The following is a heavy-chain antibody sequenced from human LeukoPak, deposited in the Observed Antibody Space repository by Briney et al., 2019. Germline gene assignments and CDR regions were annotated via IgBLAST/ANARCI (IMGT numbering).Heavy chain of an antibody. Sequence: SETLPLTCTVSGGSISSGGYSWSWIRQPPGKGLEWIGYIYHSGSTYYNPSLKSRVTISVDTSKNQFSLKLSSVTAADTAVYYCARRGEWELPRDYWGQGTLVTVSS. D-gene: IGHD1-26*01. CDR1: GGSISSGGYS. CDR3: ARRGEWELPRDY. J-gene: IGHJ4*02. CDR2: IYHSGST. V-gene: IGHV4-30-2*05.